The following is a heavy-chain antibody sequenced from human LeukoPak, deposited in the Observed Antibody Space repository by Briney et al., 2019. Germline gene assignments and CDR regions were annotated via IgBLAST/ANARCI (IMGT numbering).Heavy chain of an antibody. CDR2: ISNSGGYT. Sequence: GGSLRLSCAASGFIFSSYAMSWVRQAPGKGLEWVSAISNSGGYTYYADSVRGRFAIYRDNSKNTLFLQMNSLRAGDTAVYYCAKRTVEGVFDFRGQGTLVTVSS. CDR3: AKRTVEGVFDF. V-gene: IGHV3-23*01. J-gene: IGHJ4*02. D-gene: IGHD4-23*01. CDR1: GFIFSSYA.